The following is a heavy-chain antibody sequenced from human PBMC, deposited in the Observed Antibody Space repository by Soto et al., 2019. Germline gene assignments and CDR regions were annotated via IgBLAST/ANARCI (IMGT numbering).Heavy chain of an antibody. D-gene: IGHD1-26*01. CDR2: ISGSGGST. Sequence: GGSLRLSCAASGFTFSNYAMGWVRQAPGKGLAWVSAISGSGGSTYYADSVKGRFTISRDNSKNTLYLQMNSLRAEDTALYYCAKVPVGATGRFDYWGQGTLVTVSS. J-gene: IGHJ4*02. CDR3: AKVPVGATGRFDY. V-gene: IGHV3-23*01. CDR1: GFTFSNYA.